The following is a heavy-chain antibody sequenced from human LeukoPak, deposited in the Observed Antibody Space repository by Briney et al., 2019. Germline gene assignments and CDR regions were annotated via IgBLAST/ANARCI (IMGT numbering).Heavy chain of an antibody. CDR3: ARGAYYYDSSGYYFMDFQH. J-gene: IGHJ1*01. CDR1: GGTFSSYA. Sequence: SVKVSCKASGGTFSSYAISWVRQAPGQGLEWMGGIIPIFGTANYAQKFQGRVTITADESTSTAYMELSSLRSEDTAVYYCARGAYYYDSSGYYFMDFQHWGQGTLVTVSS. V-gene: IGHV1-69*13. CDR2: IIPIFGTA. D-gene: IGHD3-22*01.